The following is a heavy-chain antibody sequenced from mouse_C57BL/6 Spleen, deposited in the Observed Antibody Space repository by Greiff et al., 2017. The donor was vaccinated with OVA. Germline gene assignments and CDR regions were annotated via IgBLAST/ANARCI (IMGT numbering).Heavy chain of an antibody. D-gene: IGHD1-3*01. Sequence: EVKLMESGGGLVKPGGSLKLSCAASGFTFSSYAMSWVRQTPEKRLEWVATISDGGSYTYYPDNVKGRFTISRDNAKNNLYIQMSHLKSEDTAMYYCARGSGNRYFDYWGQGTTLTVSS. V-gene: IGHV5-4*03. CDR3: ARGSGNRYFDY. CDR1: GFTFSSYA. CDR2: ISDGGSYT. J-gene: IGHJ2*01.